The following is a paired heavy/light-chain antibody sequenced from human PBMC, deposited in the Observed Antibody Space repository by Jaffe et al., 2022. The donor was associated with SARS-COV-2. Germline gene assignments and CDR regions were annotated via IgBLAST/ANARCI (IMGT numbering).Heavy chain of an antibody. V-gene: IGHV4-34*01. CDR3: ATSRGCGGSCFPWDYYYYYMGV. J-gene: IGHJ6*03. D-gene: IGHD2-15*01. CDR2: INHSGST. Sequence: QVQLQQWGAGLLKPSETLSLTCAVYGGSFSNYYWSWIRQPPGKGLEWIGEINHSGSTNYNPSLKSRVTISIDTSKNQFSLKLSSVTAADTAVYYCATSRGCGGSCFPWDYYYYYMGVWGKGTTVTVSS. CDR1: GGSFSNYY.
Light chain of an antibody. CDR3: QQSYSKLFT. CDR2: ATS. J-gene: IGKJ3*01. Sequence: DIQMTQSPSSLSASVGDRVTITCRASQSINNYLNWYQQKPGKAPKLLIYATSSLQSGVPSRFSGSGSGTDFTLTVSSLQPEDYATYYCQQSYSKLFTFGPGTKVDI. CDR1: QSINNY. V-gene: IGKV1-39*01.